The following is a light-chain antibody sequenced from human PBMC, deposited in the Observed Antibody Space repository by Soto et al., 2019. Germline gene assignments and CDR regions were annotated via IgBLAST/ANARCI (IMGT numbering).Light chain of an antibody. CDR3: HQASSFPHT. CDR1: QDITKW. CDR2: AAS. V-gene: IGKV1-12*01. Sequence: DSQLTQSPSAVSAPVGDRVTISCRASQDITKWFGWYQQKPGKAPKFLISAASTLQSGVPSRFSGSGSGTVFTLTIHSLQHDDIGTYYCHQASSFPHTFGRGSKREIK. J-gene: IGKJ2*01.